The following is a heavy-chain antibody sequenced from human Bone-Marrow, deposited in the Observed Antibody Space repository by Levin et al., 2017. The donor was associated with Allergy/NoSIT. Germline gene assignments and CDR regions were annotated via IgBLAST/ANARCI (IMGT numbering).Heavy chain of an antibody. D-gene: IGHD3-10*01. CDR1: GFTLEDYA. CDR3: TRGHRWLDS. Sequence: SLRLSCAASGFTLEDYAMHWVRQAPGKGLEWVSGISWNSGSIGYADSVKGRFTISRDNAKNSLYLQMNGLRTEDTALYYCTRGHRWLDSWGQGTLVTVSP. CDR2: ISWNSGSI. V-gene: IGHV3-9*01. J-gene: IGHJ4*02.